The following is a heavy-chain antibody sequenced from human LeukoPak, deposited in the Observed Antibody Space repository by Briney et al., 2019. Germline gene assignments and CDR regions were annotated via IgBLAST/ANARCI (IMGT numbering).Heavy chain of an antibody. D-gene: IGHD1-1*01. V-gene: IGHV4-4*07. CDR1: GGSISRYY. CDR2: IYTSGST. Sequence: ASETLSLTCTVSGGSISRYYWSWIRLPAGKGLEWIGRIYTSGSTNYNPSLKSRVTMSLDTSKNQFSLKLSSVTAADTAVYYCAREGLRTVGTNAPFNNWGQGTLVTVSS. J-gene: IGHJ4*02. CDR3: AREGLRTVGTNAPFNN.